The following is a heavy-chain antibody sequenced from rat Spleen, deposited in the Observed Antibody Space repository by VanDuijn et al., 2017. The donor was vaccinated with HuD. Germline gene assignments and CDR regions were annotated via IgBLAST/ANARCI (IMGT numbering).Heavy chain of an antibody. Sequence: EVQLVESGGGLVQPGRSLRLSCAGSGFTFSDYAMAWVRQAPKKGLEWVATIVYDGSRTYYRDSVKGRFTISRDNAKSTLYLQMDSLRSEDTATYYCARRHYGYTDYFDYWGQGVMVTVSS. CDR3: ARRHYGYTDYFDY. V-gene: IGHV5-17*01. CDR1: GFTFSDYA. D-gene: IGHD1-9*01. CDR2: IVYDGSRT. J-gene: IGHJ2*01.